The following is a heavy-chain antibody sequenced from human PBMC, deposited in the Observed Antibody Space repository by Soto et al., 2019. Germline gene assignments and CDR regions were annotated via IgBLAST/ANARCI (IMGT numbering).Heavy chain of an antibody. V-gene: IGHV3-7*01. J-gene: IGHJ4*02. CDR3: ARDRSAPLPYFDY. CDR2: IKQDGSEK. Sequence: GGSLRLSCAASGFTFSSYWMSWVRQAPGKGLEWVANIKQDGSEKYYVDSVKGRFTISRDNAKNSLYLQMNSLRAEDTAVYYCARDRSAPLPYFDYWGQGTLVTVSS. CDR1: GFTFSSYW. D-gene: IGHD6-6*01.